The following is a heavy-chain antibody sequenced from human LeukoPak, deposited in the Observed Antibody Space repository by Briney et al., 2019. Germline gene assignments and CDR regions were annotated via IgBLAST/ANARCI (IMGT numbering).Heavy chain of an antibody. CDR2: IYYSGST. CDR1: GGSISSGAYY. J-gene: IGHJ4*02. CDR3: ARDAVPYSSSWIPGY. V-gene: IGHV4-31*03. D-gene: IGHD6-13*01. Sequence: SETLSLTCTVSGGSISSGAYYWSWIPQHPGQGLEWIGYIYYSGSTYYSVSTSYNPSLRSRVTISVDTSKNQFFLKVTSVTAADTAVYYCARDAVPYSSSWIPGYWGQGALVTVSS.